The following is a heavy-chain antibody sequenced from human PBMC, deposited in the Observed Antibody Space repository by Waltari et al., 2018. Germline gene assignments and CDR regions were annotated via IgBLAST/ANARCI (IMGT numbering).Heavy chain of an antibody. CDR3: ARETPAAIGSSVNWFDP. D-gene: IGHD2-2*02. CDR1: GGSISRYY. V-gene: IGHV4-59*01. J-gene: IGHJ5*02. CDR2: IYYSGST. Sequence: QVQLQESGPGLVKPSETLSLTCTVSGGSISRYYWSWLRLPPGKGLEWIGYIYYSGSTNYNPSLKSRVTISVDTSKNQFSLKLSSVTAADTAVYYCARETPAAIGSSVNWFDPWGQGTLVTVSS.